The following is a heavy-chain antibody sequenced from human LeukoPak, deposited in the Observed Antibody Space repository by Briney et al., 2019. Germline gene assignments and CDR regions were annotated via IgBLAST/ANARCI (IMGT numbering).Heavy chain of an antibody. CDR3: AKTYGSGTRPSDY. V-gene: IGHV3-23*01. Sequence: GSLRLSCAASGFTFSSYAMSWVRQAPGKGLEWVSAISGSGGSTYYADSVKGRFTISRDNSKNTLYLQMNSLRAEDTVVYYCAKTYGSGTRPSDYWGQGTLVTVSS. D-gene: IGHD3-10*01. J-gene: IGHJ4*02. CDR2: ISGSGGST. CDR1: GFTFSSYA.